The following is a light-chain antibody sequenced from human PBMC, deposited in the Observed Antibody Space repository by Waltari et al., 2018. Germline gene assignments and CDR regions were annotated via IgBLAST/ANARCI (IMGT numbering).Light chain of an antibody. CDR1: ACPKRY. CDR3: QSADSSGTYRV. CDR2: KDS. J-gene: IGLJ2*01. Sequence: LTQPPSASGTPGQRARLNCSGAACPKRYAYWYQQKPGQAPVLVIYKDSERPSGIPERFSGSSSGTTVTLTISGVQAEDEADYYCQSADSSGTYRVFGGGTKLTVL. V-gene: IGLV3-25*03.